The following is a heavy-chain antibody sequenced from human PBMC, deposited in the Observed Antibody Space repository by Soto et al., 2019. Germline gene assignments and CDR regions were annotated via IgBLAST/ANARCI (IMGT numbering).Heavy chain of an antibody. CDR3: TREQSDDNYFDP. CDR1: GAAISSGGYF. Sequence: SETLSLTCTVSGAAISSGGYFYTWVRQPPGKGLEWLGYIYYSGGTNYNPSLKSRVTISLDKSKSQFSLSLISVTAADTAVYYCTREQSDDNYFDPWGQGTLVPVSS. J-gene: IGHJ5*02. V-gene: IGHV4-61*08. D-gene: IGHD6-19*01. CDR2: IYYSGGT.